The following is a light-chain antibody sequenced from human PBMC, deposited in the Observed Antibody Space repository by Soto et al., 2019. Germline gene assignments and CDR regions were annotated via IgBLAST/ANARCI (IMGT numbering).Light chain of an antibody. Sequence: DIVMTQSPATLSVSPGEGATLSCRASQSVGSNLAWYQQKPAQAPRLLIYGVSTRATGTPARFSGSGSGTEFTLTISSVQSEDFAVYYCQQYNNWLQTFGQGTKVEIK. CDR1: QSVGSN. J-gene: IGKJ1*01. V-gene: IGKV3-15*01. CDR2: GVS. CDR3: QQYNNWLQT.